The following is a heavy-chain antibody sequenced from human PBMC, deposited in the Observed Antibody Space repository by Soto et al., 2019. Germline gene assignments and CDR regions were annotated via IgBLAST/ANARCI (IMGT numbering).Heavy chain of an antibody. CDR3: ARGRVGLEPEYYYYYGMDV. CDR2: IYYSGST. D-gene: IGHD3-16*01. Sequence: KPSETLSLACTVSGGSISSGDYYWSWIRQPPGKGLEWIGYIYYSGSTYYNPSLKSRVTISVDTSKNQFSLKLSSVTAADTAVYFCARGRVGLEPEYYYYYGMDVWGQGTTVTVSS. V-gene: IGHV4-30-4*01. CDR1: GGSISSGDYY. J-gene: IGHJ6*02.